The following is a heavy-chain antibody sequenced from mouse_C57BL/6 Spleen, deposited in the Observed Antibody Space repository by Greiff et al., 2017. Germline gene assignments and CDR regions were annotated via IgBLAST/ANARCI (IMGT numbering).Heavy chain of an antibody. CDR3: GATQATGDFDY. D-gene: IGHD3-2*02. Sequence: QVQLQQSGAELVKPGASVKISCKASGYAFSSYWMNWVKQRPGKGLEWIGQIYPGDSDTNYNGKFKGKATLTADKSSSTAYMQLSSLASEDSAVSFCGATQATGDFDYWGQGTTLTVSS. J-gene: IGHJ2*01. CDR2: IYPGDSDT. V-gene: IGHV1-80*01. CDR1: GYAFSSYW.